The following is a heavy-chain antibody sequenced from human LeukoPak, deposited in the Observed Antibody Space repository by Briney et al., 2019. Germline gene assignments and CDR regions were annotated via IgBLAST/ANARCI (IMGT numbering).Heavy chain of an antibody. CDR1: GYTFNSYG. J-gene: IGHJ3*02. Sequence: VASVKVSCKASGYTFNSYGITWVRQAPGQGLEWMGRINPNSGGTNYAQKFQGRVTMTRDTSISTAYMELSRLRSDDTAVYYCARERSSSVCAFDIWGQGTMVTVSS. D-gene: IGHD6-6*01. V-gene: IGHV1-2*06. CDR3: ARERSSSVCAFDI. CDR2: INPNSGGT.